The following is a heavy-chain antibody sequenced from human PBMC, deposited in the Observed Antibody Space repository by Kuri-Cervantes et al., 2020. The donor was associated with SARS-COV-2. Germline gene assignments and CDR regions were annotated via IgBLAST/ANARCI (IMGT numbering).Heavy chain of an antibody. Sequence: ASVKVSCKASGYTFTNNDVNWLRQASGQGLEWMGWMNPDTGNVGYAQKFQGRVTMTRDTSISTAYMELSRLRSDDTAVYYCARAPSAGQPNHYDYWGQGTLVTVSS. D-gene: IGHD3-10*01. CDR3: ARAPSAGQPNHYDY. V-gene: IGHV1-8*02. CDR1: GYTFTNND. CDR2: MNPDTGNV. J-gene: IGHJ4*02.